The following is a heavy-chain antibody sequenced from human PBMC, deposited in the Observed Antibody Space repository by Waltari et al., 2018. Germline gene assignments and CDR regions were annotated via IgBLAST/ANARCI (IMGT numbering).Heavy chain of an antibody. V-gene: IGHV1-3*01. CDR3: AREGHFLTASGSVYYYYALDV. D-gene: IGHD2-15*01. J-gene: IGHJ6*02. Sequence: QVQLVQSGAEVKKPGASVKVSCKASGYTFTSYAIHWVRQAPGQGLERVGWNNAGDGDTRSSQKFQGIVTVTRDTSASTAYMELGSLRSEDTAVYFCAREGHFLTASGSVYYYYALDVWGLGTTVTVSS. CDR2: NNAGDGDT. CDR1: GYTFTSYA.